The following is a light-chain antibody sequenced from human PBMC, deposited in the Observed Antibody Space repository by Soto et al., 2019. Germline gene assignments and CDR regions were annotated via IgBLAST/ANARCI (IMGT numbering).Light chain of an antibody. J-gene: IGKJ1*01. CDR3: QQYNSYWT. V-gene: IGKV1-5*01. CDR1: QSISSY. CDR2: DAS. Sequence: DIQMTQSPSSLSASVGDRVTITFRASQSISSYLNWYQQKPGKAPKLLIYDASSLESGVPSRFSGSGSGTEFTLTISSLQPDDFATYYCQQYNSYWTFGQGTNVDIK.